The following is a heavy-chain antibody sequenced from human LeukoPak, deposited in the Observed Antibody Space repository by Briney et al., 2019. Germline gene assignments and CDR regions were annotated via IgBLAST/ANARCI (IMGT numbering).Heavy chain of an antibody. CDR3: AREGFDYASENL. Sequence: GASVKVSCKASGYSFSSYNIHWVRQAPGQGLEWMGRINPNSGGTIYAQNLQDRVTMTRDTSISTAYMELSRLRSDDTAVYYCAREGFDYASENLWGQGTLVTVSS. D-gene: IGHD4-17*01. J-gene: IGHJ5*02. CDR2: INPNSGGT. CDR1: GYSFSSYN. V-gene: IGHV1-2*06.